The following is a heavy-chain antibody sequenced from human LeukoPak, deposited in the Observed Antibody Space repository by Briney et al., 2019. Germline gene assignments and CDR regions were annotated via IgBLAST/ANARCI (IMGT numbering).Heavy chain of an antibody. CDR3: VRDSSVSRMDF. CDR1: GFTFSSDW. V-gene: IGHV3-74*01. D-gene: IGHD5/OR15-5a*01. J-gene: IGHJ6*02. Sequence: QPGGSLRLSCAASGFTFSSDWMHWVRQAPGEGLVWVSRITNDASSTNYADSVKGRFTISRDNAKNTLYLEMISLRADDTAVYYCVRDSSVSRMDFWGQGTTVTVSS. CDR2: ITNDASST.